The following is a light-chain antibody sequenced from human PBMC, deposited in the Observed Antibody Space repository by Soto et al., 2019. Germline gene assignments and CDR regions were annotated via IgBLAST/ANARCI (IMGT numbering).Light chain of an antibody. J-gene: IGKJ2*01. CDR2: GAS. CDR1: QSVSSN. CDR3: QQYNNSPRT. Sequence: EIVMTQSPATLSVSPGERATVSCRASQSVSSNLAWYQQNPGQAPRLLIYGASTRATGIPARFSGSGSGTEFTLTIGSLQSEDFAIYYCQQYNNSPRTFGQGTKLEIK. V-gene: IGKV3-15*01.